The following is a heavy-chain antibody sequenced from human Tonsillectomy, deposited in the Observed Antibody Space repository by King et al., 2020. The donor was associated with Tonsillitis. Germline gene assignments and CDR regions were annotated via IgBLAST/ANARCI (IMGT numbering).Heavy chain of an antibody. D-gene: IGHD2-2*01. V-gene: IGHV4-61*01. CDR3: AREYCDSPSCYYFDY. J-gene: IGHJ4*02. CDR2: IHYTGST. CDR1: VGSSRDY. Sequence: VGSSRDYWTGMRQPPGKGLEWIGDIHYTGSTSSNPALKTRVTIAVETAKTQFSLKMTSVTAADTAVYYCAREYCDSPSCYYFDYWGQGTLVTVSS.